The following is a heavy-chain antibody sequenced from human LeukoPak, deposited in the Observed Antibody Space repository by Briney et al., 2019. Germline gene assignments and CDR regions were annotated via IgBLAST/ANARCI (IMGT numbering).Heavy chain of an antibody. V-gene: IGHV1-24*01. CDR3: ARTGGSSWYLGYFDY. D-gene: IGHD6-13*01. CDR2: FDPEDGET. CDR1: GYTLTELS. Sequence: ASVKVPCKVSGYTLTELSMHWVRQAPGKGLEWMGGFDPEDGETIYAQKFQGRVTITADKSTSTAYMELSSLRSEDTAVYYCARTGGSSWYLGYFDYWGQGTLVTVSS. J-gene: IGHJ4*02.